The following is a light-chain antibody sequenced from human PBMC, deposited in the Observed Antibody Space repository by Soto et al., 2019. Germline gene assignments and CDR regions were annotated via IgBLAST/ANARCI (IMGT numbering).Light chain of an antibody. V-gene: IGLV1-44*01. CDR3: ASWDESQSGLGL. CDR2: ATD. CDR1: TSNIGANH. Sequence: QSVLTQPPSAAGTPGQRVIISCSGSTSNIGANHVNWYQQFPGTAPKLLIFATDRRPSGVPARFSGSKSGTSASLAISGLQSADEADYYCASWDESQSGLGLFGGGTKLTVL. J-gene: IGLJ3*02.